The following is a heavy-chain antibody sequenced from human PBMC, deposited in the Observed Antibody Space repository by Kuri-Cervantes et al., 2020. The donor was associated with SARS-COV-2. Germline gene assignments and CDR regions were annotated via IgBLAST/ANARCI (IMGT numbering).Heavy chain of an antibody. Sequence: GGSLRLSCAVSGFTFSSYSIHWVRQAPGKGLEWLAVTSYGGGEEDYADSVKGRFTISRHNSKNTLYLQMNSLRAEDTAVYYCARESGYFDWLSYSYYYYYMDVWGKGTTVTVSS. D-gene: IGHD3-9*01. J-gene: IGHJ6*03. CDR2: TSYGGGEE. CDR1: GFTFSSYS. V-gene: IGHV3-30*14. CDR3: ARESGYFDWLSYSYYYYYMDV.